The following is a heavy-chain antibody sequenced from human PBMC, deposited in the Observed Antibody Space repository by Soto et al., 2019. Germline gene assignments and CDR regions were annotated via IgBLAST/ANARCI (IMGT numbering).Heavy chain of an antibody. CDR2: ISSSSSYI. V-gene: IGHV3-21*01. Sequence: GGSLRLSCAASGFTFSSYSMNWVRQAPGKGLEWVSSISSSSSYIYYADSVKGRFTISRDNAKNSLYLQMNSRRAEDTAVYYCAREYYDFYYFDYWGQGTLVTVSS. CDR1: GFTFSSYS. J-gene: IGHJ4*02. CDR3: AREYYDFYYFDY. D-gene: IGHD3-3*01.